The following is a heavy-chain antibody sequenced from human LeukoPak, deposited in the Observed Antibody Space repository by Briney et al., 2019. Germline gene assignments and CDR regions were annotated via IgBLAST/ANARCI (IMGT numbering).Heavy chain of an antibody. Sequence: ASVKVSCKASGYTFTSYDINWVRQATGQGLEWMGWMNPNSGNTGYAQKFQGRVTMARNTSISTAYMELSSLRSEDTAVYYCARGIAARPKIDYWGQGTLVTVSS. J-gene: IGHJ4*02. CDR1: GYTFTSYD. CDR2: MNPNSGNT. D-gene: IGHD6-6*01. V-gene: IGHV1-8*01. CDR3: ARGIAARPKIDY.